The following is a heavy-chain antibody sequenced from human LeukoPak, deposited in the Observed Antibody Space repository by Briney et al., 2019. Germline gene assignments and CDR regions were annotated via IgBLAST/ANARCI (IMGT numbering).Heavy chain of an antibody. CDR2: VNRDGSET. CDR1: GFTFSGYP. V-gene: IGHV3-7*03. CDR3: ARNNGMDV. J-gene: IGHJ6*02. Sequence: PGGSLRLSCAASGFTFSGYPIHWVRQVPGRGPEWVANVNRDGSETYYLDSVKGRSTISKDNAKNSLYLQMNSLRAEDTALYHCARNNGMDVWGQGTTVIVSS.